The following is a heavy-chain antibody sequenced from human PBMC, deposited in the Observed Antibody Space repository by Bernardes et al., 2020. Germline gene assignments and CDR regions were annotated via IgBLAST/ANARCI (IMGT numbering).Heavy chain of an antibody. D-gene: IGHD6-13*01. CDR2: FSDGGLST. V-gene: IGHV3-23*01. J-gene: IGHJ4*02. CDR3: AKGGSSWFLEY. Sequence: GGSLRLSCAASGFTFSNYAMNWVRQAPGKGLEWVSGFSDGGLSTYYADSVKGRFTISRDNSKNTLYLQMNSLRGEDTAVYYCAKGGSSWFLEYWGQGTLVTVSS. CDR1: GFTFSNYA.